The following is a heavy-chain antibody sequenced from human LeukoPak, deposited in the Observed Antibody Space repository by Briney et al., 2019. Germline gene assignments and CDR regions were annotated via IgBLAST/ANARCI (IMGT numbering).Heavy chain of an antibody. CDR1: VGSFSSYA. V-gene: IGHV1-69*13. J-gene: IGHJ4*02. CDR3: ASDVDSSGYSAYFDY. Sequence: SVKVSCKASVGSFSSYASNWVRQAPGQGLEWMEGIIPIFGTANYAQKFQGRVTITADESTSTAYMELSSLRSEDTAVYYCASDVDSSGYSAYFDYWGQGTLVTVSS. CDR2: IIPIFGTA. D-gene: IGHD3-22*01.